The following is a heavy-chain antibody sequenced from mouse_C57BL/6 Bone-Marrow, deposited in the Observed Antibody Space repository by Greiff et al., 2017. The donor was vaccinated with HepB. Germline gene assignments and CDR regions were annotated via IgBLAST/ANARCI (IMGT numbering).Heavy chain of an antibody. J-gene: IGHJ4*01. D-gene: IGHD1-1*01. CDR2: ISDGGSYT. V-gene: IGHV5-4*01. CDR1: GFTFSSYA. CDR3: ARGDYYGYYYAMDY. Sequence: EVQLVESGGGLVKPGGSLKLSCAASGFTFSSYAMSWVRQTPEKRLEWVATISDGGSYTYYPDNVKGRFTISRDNAQNNLYLQMSHLKSEDTAMYYCARGDYYGYYYAMDYWGQGTSVTVSS.